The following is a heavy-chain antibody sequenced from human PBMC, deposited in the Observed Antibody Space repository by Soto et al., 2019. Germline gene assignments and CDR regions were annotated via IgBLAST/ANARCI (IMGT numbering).Heavy chain of an antibody. CDR2: INWDGRIA. D-gene: IGHD6-13*01. CDR1: VFIFDDFT. V-gene: IGHV3-43*01. J-gene: IGHJ4*01. Sequence: PGGSLRLSCAASVFIFDDFTMHWVRLVPGKGLQWVSYINWDGRIAMYADSVKGRFTISRDNTNHHLYLQMNSLRSDDTALYYCAKDEGAAVESPGDWGHGTLVTVSS. CDR3: AKDEGAAVESPGD.